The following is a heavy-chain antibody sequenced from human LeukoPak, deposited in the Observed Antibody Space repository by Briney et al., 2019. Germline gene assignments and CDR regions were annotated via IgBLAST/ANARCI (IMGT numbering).Heavy chain of an antibody. CDR2: INSDGSST. Sequence: GGFLRLSCAASGFTFSSYWMHWVRQAPGKGLVWVSRINSDGSSTSYADSVKGRLTISRDNAKNTLYLQMNSLRVEDTAVYYCARGDGYAQRDWGQGTLVTVPS. CDR1: GFTFSSYW. V-gene: IGHV3-74*01. D-gene: IGHD5-12*01. J-gene: IGHJ4*02. CDR3: ARGDGYAQRD.